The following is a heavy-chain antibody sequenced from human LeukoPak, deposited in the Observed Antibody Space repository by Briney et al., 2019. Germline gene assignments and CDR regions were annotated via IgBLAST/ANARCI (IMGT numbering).Heavy chain of an antibody. CDR3: ARALRYCSSTSCYPYNYGMDV. CDR2: IYYSGST. V-gene: IGHV4-61*01. Sequence: SETLSLTCTVSGGSVSSGRYYWSWIRQPPGKGLEWIGYIYYSGSTNYNPSLKSRVTTSVDTSKNQFSLKLSSVTAADTAVYYCARALRYCSSTSCYPYNYGMDVWGKGTTVTVSS. CDR1: GGSVSSGRYY. J-gene: IGHJ6*04. D-gene: IGHD2-2*01.